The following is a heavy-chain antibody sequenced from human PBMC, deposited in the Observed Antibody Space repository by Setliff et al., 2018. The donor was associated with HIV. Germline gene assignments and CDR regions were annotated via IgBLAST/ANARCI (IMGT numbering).Heavy chain of an antibody. CDR1: GVSISNYY. V-gene: IGHV4-4*07. Sequence: ETLSLTCTVSGVSISNYYWSWIRQPAGKGLEWIGRIYTSGNTNYNPSLKSRVTMSVDTSKKQFSLKLTSVTAADTAVYYCARRSIVGSTRGYYYYALDVWGQGTTVTVSS. J-gene: IGHJ6*02. CDR2: IYTSGNT. D-gene: IGHD2-21*01. CDR3: ARRSIVGSTRGYYYYALDV.